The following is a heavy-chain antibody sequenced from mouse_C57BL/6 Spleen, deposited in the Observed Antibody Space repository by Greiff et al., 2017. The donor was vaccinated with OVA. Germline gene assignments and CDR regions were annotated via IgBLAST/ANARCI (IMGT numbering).Heavy chain of an antibody. V-gene: IGHV1-55*01. CDR1: GYTFTSYW. CDR2: IYPGSGST. J-gene: IGHJ3*01. CDR3: AGKDYGSPGLAY. D-gene: IGHD2-2*01. Sequence: QVQLQQPGAELVKPGASVKMSCKASGYTFTSYWITWVKQRPGQGLEWIGDIYPGSGSTNYNEKFKSKATLTVDTSSSTAYMQLSSLTSEDSAVDYYAGKDYGSPGLAYWGQGTLVTVSA.